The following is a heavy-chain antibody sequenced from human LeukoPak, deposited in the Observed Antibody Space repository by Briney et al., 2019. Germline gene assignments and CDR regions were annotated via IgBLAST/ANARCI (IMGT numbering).Heavy chain of an antibody. J-gene: IGHJ5*02. CDR2: IGGSGGST. V-gene: IGHV3-23*01. CDR3: AKIPGIVVVPAAMGWFDP. D-gene: IGHD2-2*01. Sequence: PGGSLRLSCAASGFTFSSYAMSWVRQAPGKGLEWVSAIGGSGGSTYYADSVKGRFTISRDNSKNTLYLQMNSLRAEDTAVYYCAKIPGIVVVPAAMGWFDPWGQGTLVTVSS. CDR1: GFTFSSYA.